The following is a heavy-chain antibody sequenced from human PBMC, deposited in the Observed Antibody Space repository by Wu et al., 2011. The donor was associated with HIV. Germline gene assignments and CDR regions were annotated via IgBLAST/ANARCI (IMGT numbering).Heavy chain of an antibody. Sequence: QVHLVQSGGEVKKPGASVKVSCKASGYTFTGDYIHWLRQAPGQGLEWMGWINPNSGGTDYAQKFQGRVTMTRDTSISTAYMELSRLRYDDTAVYYCARVALAAAEDYWGQGTLVTGLL. J-gene: IGHJ4*02. D-gene: IGHD6-13*01. CDR3: ARVALAAAEDY. V-gene: IGHV1-2*02. CDR2: INPNSGGT. CDR1: GYTFTGDY.